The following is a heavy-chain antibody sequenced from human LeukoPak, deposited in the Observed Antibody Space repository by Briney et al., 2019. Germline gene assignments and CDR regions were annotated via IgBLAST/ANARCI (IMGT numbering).Heavy chain of an antibody. CDR3: ARDSCSGSSCQTRYYFDY. Sequence: ASVKVSCKASGYTFTSYYMHWVRQAPGQGLERMGIINPSGGSTSYAQKFQGRVTMTRDMSTSTVYMELSSLRSEDTAVYYCARDSCSGSSCQTRYYFDYWGQGTLVTVSS. V-gene: IGHV1-46*01. D-gene: IGHD6-13*01. CDR2: INPSGGST. J-gene: IGHJ4*02. CDR1: GYTFTSYY.